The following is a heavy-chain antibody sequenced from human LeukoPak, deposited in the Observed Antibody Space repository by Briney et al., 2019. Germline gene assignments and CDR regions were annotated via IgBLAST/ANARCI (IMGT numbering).Heavy chain of an antibody. CDR1: GFTFSSYA. CDR2: ISGSGGST. Sequence: GGSLRLSCAASGFTFSSYAMSWVRQARGKGLEWVSAISGSGGSTYYADSVKGRFTISKDNSKNTLYLQMNSLRAEDTAVYYCAKDRLIYFDYWGQGTLVTVSS. J-gene: IGHJ4*02. V-gene: IGHV3-23*01. CDR3: AKDRLIYFDY. D-gene: IGHD6-6*01.